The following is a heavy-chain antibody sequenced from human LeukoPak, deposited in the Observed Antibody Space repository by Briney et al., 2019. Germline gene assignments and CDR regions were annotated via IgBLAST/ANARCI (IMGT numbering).Heavy chain of an antibody. CDR1: GFTFSSYW. V-gene: IGHV3-74*01. J-gene: IGHJ3*02. Sequence: GVSLSLSCAASGFTFSSYWMQWVGQAPGKGRVWVLRINSDGSSTSYADSVKGQFTVSRDNDKNTLYLQMNSLRAEDTAVYYWARRIAVHVFDIWGQGTMVTVSS. D-gene: IGHD2-21*01. CDR3: ARRIAVHVFDI. CDR2: INSDGSST.